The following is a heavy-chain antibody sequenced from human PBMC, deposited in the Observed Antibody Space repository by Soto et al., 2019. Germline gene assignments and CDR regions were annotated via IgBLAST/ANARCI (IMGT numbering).Heavy chain of an antibody. Sequence: SETLSLTCAVYGGSFSGYYWSWIRQPPGKGLEWIGEINHSGSTNYNPSLKSRVTISVDTSKNQFSLKLSSVTAADTAVYYCARGRIFGYYFDYWGQGTLVTVSS. CDR2: INHSGST. CDR1: GGSFSGYY. D-gene: IGHD3-3*01. J-gene: IGHJ4*02. V-gene: IGHV4-34*01. CDR3: ARGRIFGYYFDY.